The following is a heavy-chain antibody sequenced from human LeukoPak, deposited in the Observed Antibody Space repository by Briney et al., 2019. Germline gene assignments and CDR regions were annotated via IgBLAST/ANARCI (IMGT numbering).Heavy chain of an antibody. V-gene: IGHV4-59*01. CDR2: IYYSGST. CDR1: GGSISSYY. CDR3: ARGFVPAAIDY. Sequence: PSETLSLTCTVSGGSISSYYWSWIRQPPGKGLEWIGYIYYSGSTNYNPSLKSRVTISVDTTKNQFSLKLSSVTAVDTAVYYCARGFVPAAIDYWGQGTLVTVSS. D-gene: IGHD2-2*01. J-gene: IGHJ4*02.